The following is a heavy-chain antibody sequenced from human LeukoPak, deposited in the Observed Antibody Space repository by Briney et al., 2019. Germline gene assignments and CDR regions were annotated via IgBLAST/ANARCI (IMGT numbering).Heavy chain of an antibody. CDR1: GGSISSYY. CDR3: ARVYLSITGATEGVFDY. D-gene: IGHD1-7*01. J-gene: IGHJ4*02. Sequence: SETLSLTCTVSGGSISSYYWSWIRQPPGKGLEWIGYIYYSGSTNYNPSLKSRVTISLDTSKNQFSLKLSSVTAADTAVYYCARVYLSITGATEGVFDYWGQGSLVTVSS. CDR2: IYYSGST. V-gene: IGHV4-59*01.